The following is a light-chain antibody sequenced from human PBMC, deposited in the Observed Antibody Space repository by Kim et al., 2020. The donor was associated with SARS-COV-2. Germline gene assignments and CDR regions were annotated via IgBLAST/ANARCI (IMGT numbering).Light chain of an antibody. CDR1: QSLGSTY. CDR3: QQYDSSPLT. J-gene: IGKJ4*01. CDR2: GTS. Sequence: EIVLTQSPGSLSLSPGEGAALSCRASQSLGSTYLAWYQQKPGRAPRLLIYGTSTRATGIPDRFSGSGSGRDFSLTINRLEPEDFAVYFCQQYDSSPLTFGGGTKLEI. V-gene: IGKV3-20*01.